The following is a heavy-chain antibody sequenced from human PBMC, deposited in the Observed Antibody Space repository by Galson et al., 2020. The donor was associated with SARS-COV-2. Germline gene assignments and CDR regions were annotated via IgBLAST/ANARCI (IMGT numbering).Heavy chain of an antibody. V-gene: IGHV5-51*01. CDR1: GYTFAGYW. D-gene: IGHD2-21*02. CDR3: ARLTSDTTFAPFDHSFYI. Sequence: GESLKISCEGVGYTFAGYWIGWVRQMPGKGLECMGIIYPGDSDTTYSPSFQGQVTISADKSTAYLHWSSLKASDTAMYYCARLTSDTTFAPFDHSFYIWGQGTMVTVAS. J-gene: IGHJ3*02. CDR2: IYPGDSDT.